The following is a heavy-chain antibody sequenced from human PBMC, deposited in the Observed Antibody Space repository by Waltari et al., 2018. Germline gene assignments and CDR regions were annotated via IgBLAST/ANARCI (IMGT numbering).Heavy chain of an antibody. D-gene: IGHD6-19*01. J-gene: IGHJ2*01. CDR1: GFTFSTYG. V-gene: IGHV3-21*01. CDR2: IVRDRVYI. CDR3: ARIPVAGQWYFDL. Sequence: EVQLVESGGGLVKPGGSLRLSCAASGFTFSTYGMTWVRQAPGKGLGGVSSIVRDRVYIYYADSLKGRFTISRDNAKNSLYLQMNSLRAEDTAVYHCARIPVAGQWYFDLWGRGALVTVSS.